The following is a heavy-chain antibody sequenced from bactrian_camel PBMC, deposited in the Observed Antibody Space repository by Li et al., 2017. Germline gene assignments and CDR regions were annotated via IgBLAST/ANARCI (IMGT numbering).Heavy chain of an antibody. J-gene: IGHJ4*01. Sequence: VQLVESGGGLVQPGESLRLSCVASGFAFSDLAWSWVRQAPGKELEWVSTITNIGRTLYPAPVKGRFTMSRDNAKSTLYLQLNSLKPEDTAMYYCAKNIGSAKRGERGQGTQVTVS. V-gene: IGHV3S31*01. D-gene: IGHD1*01. CDR3: AKNIGSAKRGE. CDR1: GFAFSDLA. CDR2: ITNIGRT.